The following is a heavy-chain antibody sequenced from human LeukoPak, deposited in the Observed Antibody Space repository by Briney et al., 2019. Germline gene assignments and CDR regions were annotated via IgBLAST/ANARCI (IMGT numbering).Heavy chain of an antibody. V-gene: IGHV4-4*02. CDR2: IYQSVST. CDR1: GGAISSSNW. Sequence: SGTRSLTCAVPGGAISSSNWWSWVRQPPGKGLEWIGLIYQSVSTNYNPSLKSRVTISVDKSKNPFSLQLSSVTAADTAVYYCARDGGNFGGYYGRDVWGKGTTVTVSS. CDR3: ARDGGNFGGYYGRDV. D-gene: IGHD3-16*01. J-gene: IGHJ6*04.